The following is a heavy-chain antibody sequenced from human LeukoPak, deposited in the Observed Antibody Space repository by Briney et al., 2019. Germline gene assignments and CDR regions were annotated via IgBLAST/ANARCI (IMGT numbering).Heavy chain of an antibody. CDR2: IYYSGIT. CDR1: GGSISSYY. V-gene: IGHV4-59*01. D-gene: IGHD1-26*01. Sequence: SETLSLTCTVSGGSISSYYWNWIRQPPGKGLEWIGYIYYSGITNYNPSLKSRVTISVDTSKSQFSLKLSSVTAADTAVYYCARDSGWELLRWGQGTLVTVSS. J-gene: IGHJ4*02. CDR3: ARDSGWELLR.